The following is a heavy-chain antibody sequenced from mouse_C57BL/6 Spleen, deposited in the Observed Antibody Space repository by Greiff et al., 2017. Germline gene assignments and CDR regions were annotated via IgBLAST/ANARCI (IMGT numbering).Heavy chain of an antibody. D-gene: IGHD2-5*01. CDR3: ARWRSNYSYAMDY. CDR2: IDPSDSET. CDR1: GYTFTSYW. Sequence: QVQQQPGAELVRPGSSVKLSCKASGYTFTSYWMHWVKQRPIQGLEWIGNIDPSDSETHYNQKFKDKATLTVDKSSSTAYMQLSSLTSEDSAVYYCARWRSNYSYAMDYWGQGTSVTVSS. J-gene: IGHJ4*01. V-gene: IGHV1-52*01.